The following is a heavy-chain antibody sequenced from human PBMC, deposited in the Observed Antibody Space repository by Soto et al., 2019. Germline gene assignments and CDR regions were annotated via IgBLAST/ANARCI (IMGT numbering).Heavy chain of an antibody. V-gene: IGHV1-18*01. J-gene: IGHJ4*02. D-gene: IGHD2-2*02. Sequence: QVQLVQSGAEVKKPGASVKVSCKASGYTFTSYGISWVRQAPGQGLEWMGWISAYNGNTNYAQKLQGRVTMTTDTSTSTAYMELRSLRSDDTAVYYCARDRGYCSSTSCYTRVDTAMVIGYWGQGTLVTVSS. CDR1: GYTFTSYG. CDR3: ARDRGYCSSTSCYTRVDTAMVIGY. CDR2: ISAYNGNT.